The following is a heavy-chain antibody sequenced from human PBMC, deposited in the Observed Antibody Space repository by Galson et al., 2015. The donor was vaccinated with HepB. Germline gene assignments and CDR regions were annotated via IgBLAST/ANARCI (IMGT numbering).Heavy chain of an antibody. CDR1: GYTFTSYY. D-gene: IGHD2-2*02. J-gene: IGHJ2*01. CDR3: ARGGWYCSSTSCYTRWYFDL. V-gene: IGHV1-46*01. CDR2: INPSGGST. Sequence: SVKVSCKASGYTFTSYYMHWVRQAPGQGLEWMGIINPSGGSTSYAQKFQGRVTMTRDTSTSTVYMELSSLRSEDTAVYYCARGGWYCSSTSCYTRWYFDLWGRGTLVTVSS.